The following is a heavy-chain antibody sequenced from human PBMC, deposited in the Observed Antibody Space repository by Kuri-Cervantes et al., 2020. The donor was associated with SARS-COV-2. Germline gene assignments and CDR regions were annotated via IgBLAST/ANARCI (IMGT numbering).Heavy chain of an antibody. Sequence: GESLKISCAASCCAFTNFGMHWVPQPPSKGTEWVAVVWYDGTTKHYSDSVRGRRTIARNNSNNTLSLQMESLRVEDTAVYYCSRDRQNWGFGVAHWGQGTPVTVSS. D-gene: IGHD7-27*01. CDR1: CCAFTNFG. CDR2: VWYDGTTK. J-gene: IGHJ4*02. V-gene: IGHV3-33*01. CDR3: SRDRQNWGFGVAH.